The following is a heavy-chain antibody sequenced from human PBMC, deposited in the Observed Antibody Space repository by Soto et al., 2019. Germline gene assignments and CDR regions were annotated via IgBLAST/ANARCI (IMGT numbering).Heavy chain of an antibody. CDR3: ARAAGRDGSSWYRGGYDS. CDR2: INPDTGGT. D-gene: IGHD6-13*01. CDR1: GYTFTAYY. V-gene: IGHV1-2*04. Sequence: QVRLLQSGAEVQKSGASVRVSCKASGYTFTAYYIHWVRQAPGQGLEWMGWINPDTGGTDYAQKFQDCITMTRDTSITTAYLELTSLKIDDTAMYYCARAAGRDGSSWYRGGYDSWGQGTLVTVSS. J-gene: IGHJ4*02.